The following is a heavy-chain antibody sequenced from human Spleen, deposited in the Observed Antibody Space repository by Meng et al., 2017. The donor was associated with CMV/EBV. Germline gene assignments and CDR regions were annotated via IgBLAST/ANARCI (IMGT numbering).Heavy chain of an antibody. J-gene: IGHJ6*02. CDR1: GFTFSSYE. V-gene: IGHV3-48*03. D-gene: IGHD2-21*02. Sequence: GESLKISCAASGFTFSSYEMNWVRQAPGKGLEWVSYISSGGNTKYYADSVKGRFTISRNNAKNSLYLQMNSLRAEDMALYYCAKDMAPGGDLYHYYGMDVWGQGTTVTVSS. CDR2: ISSGGNTK. CDR3: AKDMAPGGDLYHYYGMDV.